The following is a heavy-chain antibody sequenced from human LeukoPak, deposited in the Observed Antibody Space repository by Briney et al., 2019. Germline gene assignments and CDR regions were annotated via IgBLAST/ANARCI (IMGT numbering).Heavy chain of an antibody. D-gene: IGHD3-22*01. CDR3: ASIMRDYYDSSGTLFDY. V-gene: IGHV3-66*01. Sequence: GGSLRLSCAASGFTVSSNYMSWVRQAPGKGLEWVSIIYSGGSTYYADSAKGRFTISRDNSKNTLYLQMNSLRAEDTAVYYCASIMRDYYDSSGTLFDYWGQGTLVTVSS. CDR2: IYSGGST. J-gene: IGHJ4*02. CDR1: GFTVSSNY.